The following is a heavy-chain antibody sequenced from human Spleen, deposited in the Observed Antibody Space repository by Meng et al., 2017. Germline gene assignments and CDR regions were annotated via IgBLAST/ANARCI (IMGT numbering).Heavy chain of an antibody. Sequence: EVQLLESGGGLVQPGGSLRLSCAASGFTFSSYGMSWARQAAGKGLEWVSAVFGSGDITRYEDSVKGRFTMSRDNSKNTLYLQMNSLRVEDTAVYYCAKDRVGASGNSDSWGQGTLVTVSS. D-gene: IGHD1-26*01. J-gene: IGHJ4*02. V-gene: IGHV3-23*01. CDR1: GFTFSSYG. CDR3: AKDRVGASGNSDS. CDR2: VFGSGDIT.